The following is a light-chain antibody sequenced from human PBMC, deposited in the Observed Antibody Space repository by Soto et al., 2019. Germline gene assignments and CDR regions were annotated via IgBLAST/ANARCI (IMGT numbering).Light chain of an antibody. Sequence: QSALTQPASVSGSPGQSITISCTGTSSDVGIYNYVSWYQQHPGKAPKVIICEVSNRPSGVSNRFSGSKSGNTASLPISGLRAEDEADYYCTSFTTSSIWVFGGGTKLTVL. CDR3: TSFTTSSIWV. CDR1: SSDVGIYNY. V-gene: IGLV2-14*01. CDR2: EVS. J-gene: IGLJ3*02.